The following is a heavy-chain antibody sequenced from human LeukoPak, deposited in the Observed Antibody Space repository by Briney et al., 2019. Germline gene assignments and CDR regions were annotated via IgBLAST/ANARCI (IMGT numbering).Heavy chain of an antibody. V-gene: IGHV3-23*01. D-gene: IGHD6-19*01. J-gene: IGHJ4*02. CDR3: AKDLRLQGYSSGWYYFDY. CDR1: GFTVSSSY. Sequence: PGGSLRLSCAASGFTVSSSYMSWVRQAPGKGLEWVSAISGSGGTTYYADSVKGRFTISRDNSKNTLYLQMNSLRAEDTAVYYCAKDLRLQGYSSGWYYFDYWGQGTLVTVSS. CDR2: ISGSGGTT.